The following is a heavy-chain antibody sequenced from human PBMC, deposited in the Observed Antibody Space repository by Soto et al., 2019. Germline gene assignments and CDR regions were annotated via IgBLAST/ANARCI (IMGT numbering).Heavy chain of an antibody. J-gene: IGHJ4*02. D-gene: IGHD3-10*02. CDR1: GFIFSNNG. V-gene: IGHV3-30*02. CDR2: MSYDGSDT. CDR3: TIVRVADSALDH. Sequence: GGSLRLSCVGSGFIFSNNGMHWVRQTPGKGLEWVAFMSYDGSDTFYADSVNGRFTISRDNSKNTLFLHMSNLRPEDTAMYYCTIVRVADSALDHWGQGTLVTVSS.